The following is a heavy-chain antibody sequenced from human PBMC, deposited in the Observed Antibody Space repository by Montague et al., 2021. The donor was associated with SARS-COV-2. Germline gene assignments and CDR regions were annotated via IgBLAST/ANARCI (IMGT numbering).Heavy chain of an antibody. CDR2: IYFSGST. D-gene: IGHD3-22*01. J-gene: IGHJ3*02. V-gene: IGHV4-59*08. CDR3: ARHGRFSVIVNTPRGTFDI. CDR1: GGSISSYY. Sequence: SETLSLTCTVSGGSISSYYWCWIRQPPGKGLEWIGYIYFSGSTDYNPALRSRVTTSVDTSKNQFSLRLSFLTAADTAVYYCARHGRFSVIVNTPRGTFDIWGPGTMVTVSS.